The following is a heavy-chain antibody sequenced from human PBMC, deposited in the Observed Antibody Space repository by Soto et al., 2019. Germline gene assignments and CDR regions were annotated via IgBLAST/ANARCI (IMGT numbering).Heavy chain of an antibody. CDR1: GFTFSSYG. D-gene: IGHD6-6*01. CDR2: ISYDGSNK. V-gene: IGHV3-30*18. Sequence: GGSLRLSCAASGFTFSSYGMHWVRQAPGKGLEWVAVISYDGSNKYYADSVKGRFTISRDNSKNTLYLQMNSLRAEDTAVYYCAKIVAARRYYYYGMDVWGQGTTVTASS. CDR3: AKIVAARRYYYYGMDV. J-gene: IGHJ6*02.